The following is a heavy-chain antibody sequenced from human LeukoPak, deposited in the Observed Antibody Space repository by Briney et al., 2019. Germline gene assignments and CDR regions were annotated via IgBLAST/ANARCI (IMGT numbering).Heavy chain of an antibody. CDR1: GYAMSSSNW. V-gene: IGHV4-38-2*01. D-gene: IGHD3-16*01. J-gene: IGHJ6*03. CDR2: IYYSGST. Sequence: SETLSLTCAVSGYAMSSSNWWGWIRQPPGKGLEWIGSIYYSGSTYYNPSLKSRVTISVDTSKNQFSLKLSSVTAADTAVYYCAGTIRGGYYYYMDVWGKGTTVTVSS. CDR3: AGTIRGGYYYYMDV.